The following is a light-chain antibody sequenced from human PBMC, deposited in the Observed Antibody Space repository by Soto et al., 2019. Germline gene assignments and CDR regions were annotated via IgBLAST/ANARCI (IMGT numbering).Light chain of an antibody. CDR1: QTISGW. Sequence: DIQMTQSPSTLSASVGDTVTITCRASQTISGWLAWYQQRPGKAPNLLIFDASTFESGVPSRFSGSGSWTTFTLTISSLQSDDCATYYCLQYNGYYRTFGQGTKVEIK. CDR3: LQYNGYYRT. J-gene: IGKJ1*01. V-gene: IGKV1-5*01. CDR2: DAS.